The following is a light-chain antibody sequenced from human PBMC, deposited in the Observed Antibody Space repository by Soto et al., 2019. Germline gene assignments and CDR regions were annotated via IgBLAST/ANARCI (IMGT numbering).Light chain of an antibody. CDR2: GNN. V-gene: IGLV1-40*01. CDR3: QSYDSSLSALYV. Sequence: QPVLTQPPSVSGAPGQRVTISCTGSSSNIGAGYEVHWYQQLPGTAPKLLIYGNNKRPSGVPDRFSGSKSGTSASLAITGLQAEDEADYYCQSYDSSLSALYVFGTGTKVTVL. J-gene: IGLJ1*01. CDR1: SSNIGAGYE.